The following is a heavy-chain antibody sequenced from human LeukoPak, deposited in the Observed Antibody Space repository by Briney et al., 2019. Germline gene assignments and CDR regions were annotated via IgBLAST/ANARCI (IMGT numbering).Heavy chain of an antibody. J-gene: IGHJ5*02. V-gene: IGHV4-4*07. Sequence: PSETLSLTCTVSGGSISSYYWSWIRQPAGKGLEWIGRIYTSGSTNYNPSLKSRVTMSVDTSKNQFSLKLSSVTAADTAVYYCAGVIVVPGIRRGWFDPWGQGTLVTVSS. CDR3: AGVIVVPGIRRGWFDP. CDR2: IYTSGST. CDR1: GGSISSYY. D-gene: IGHD2-21*01.